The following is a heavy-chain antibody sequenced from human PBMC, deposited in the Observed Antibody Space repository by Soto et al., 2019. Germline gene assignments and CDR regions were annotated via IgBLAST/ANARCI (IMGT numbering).Heavy chain of an antibody. J-gene: IGHJ5*02. D-gene: IGHD5-18*01. Sequence: GGSLRLSCAASGLTFSSHAMTWVRQAPGKGLEWVSAISGSGDYTYYADSVKGRFTISRDNSKNTLFLQMNSLRAEDTAIYYCAKGLEIHTARRNWFDPWGQGALVTVSS. CDR2: ISGSGDYT. CDR3: AKGLEIHTARRNWFDP. V-gene: IGHV3-23*01. CDR1: GLTFSSHA.